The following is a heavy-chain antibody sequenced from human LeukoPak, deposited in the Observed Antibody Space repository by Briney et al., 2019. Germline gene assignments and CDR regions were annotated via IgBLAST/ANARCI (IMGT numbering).Heavy chain of an antibody. J-gene: IGHJ3*02. Sequence: PGRSLRLSCAASGFTFSSYAMHWVRQAPGKGLEWVAVISYDGSNKYYADSVKGRFTISRDNSKNTLYLQMNSLRAEDTAVYYCARDRGVGSSGWYGYAFDIWGQGTMVTVSS. CDR2: ISYDGSNK. V-gene: IGHV3-30-3*01. CDR1: GFTFSSYA. D-gene: IGHD6-19*01. CDR3: ARDRGVGSSGWYGYAFDI.